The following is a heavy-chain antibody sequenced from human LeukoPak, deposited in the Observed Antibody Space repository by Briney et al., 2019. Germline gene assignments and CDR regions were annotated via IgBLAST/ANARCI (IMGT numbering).Heavy chain of an antibody. CDR2: ISYDGSNK. CDR1: GFTFSSYG. CDR3: AKGWSGGDWRGYFDY. D-gene: IGHD2-21*02. V-gene: IGHV3-30*18. J-gene: IGHJ4*02. Sequence: PGGSLRLSCAASGFTFSSYGMHWVRQAPGKGLEWVAVISYDGSNKYYADSVKGRFTISRDNSKDALYLQMNSLRAEDTAVYYCAKGWSGGDWRGYFDYWGQGTLVTVSS.